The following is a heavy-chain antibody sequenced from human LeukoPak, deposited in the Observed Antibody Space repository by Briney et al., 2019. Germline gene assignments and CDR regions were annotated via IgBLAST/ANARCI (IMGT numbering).Heavy chain of an antibody. V-gene: IGHV4-34*01. CDR3: ARGSEKNDY. CDR2: INHSGST. D-gene: IGHD1-14*01. J-gene: IGHJ4*02. Sequence: SETLSLTCAVYGGSFSGYYWSWIRQPPGKGLEWIGEINHSGSTNYNPPLKSRVTISVDTSKNQFSLKLSSVTAADTAVYYCARGSEKNDYWGQGTLVTVSS. CDR1: GGSFSGYY.